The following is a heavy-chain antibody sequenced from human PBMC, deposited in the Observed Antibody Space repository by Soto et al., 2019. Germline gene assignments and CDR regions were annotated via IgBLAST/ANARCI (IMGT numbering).Heavy chain of an antibody. CDR1: GFTFRSYA. D-gene: IGHD1-26*01. V-gene: IGHV3-23*01. Sequence: LRLSCSASGFTFRSYAMSWVRQAPGQGLEWGSAISCSSGSTYYADSVKCRFTISRDNSKNTLYLQMNSLRAEDTAVYYCAKGGAVGASSYYYYGMDVWGQGTTVTVSS. CDR2: ISCSSGST. CDR3: AKGGAVGASSYYYYGMDV. J-gene: IGHJ6*02.